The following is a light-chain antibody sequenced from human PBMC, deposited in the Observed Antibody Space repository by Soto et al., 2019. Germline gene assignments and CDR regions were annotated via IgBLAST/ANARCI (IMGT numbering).Light chain of an antibody. V-gene: IGKV3-20*01. Sequence: ETVLTQSPGTLSLSPGERATLSCRASQTIRSNYLAWYRQTPGQAPRLLIYGASNRATGIADRFSGSGSGTDFTLIVNRLEPEDFALYYWQQYGSSPWTFGQGNKVEIK. CDR1: QTIRSNY. CDR3: QQYGSSPWT. CDR2: GAS. J-gene: IGKJ1*01.